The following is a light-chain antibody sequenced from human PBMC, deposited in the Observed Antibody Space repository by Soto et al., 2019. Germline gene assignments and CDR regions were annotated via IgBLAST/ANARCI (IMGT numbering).Light chain of an antibody. CDR1: QNISVW. CDR2: DAS. Sequence: DIQMTQSPSTLSASVGDGVTITCRASQNISVWLAWYQQRPGKAPKFLIYDASNLETGVSSRFSGSGSGTEFTLTIRSLQPDDFATYFCQQYDSSSPPFGQGTKLEIK. J-gene: IGKJ2*01. CDR3: QQYDSSSPP. V-gene: IGKV1-5*01.